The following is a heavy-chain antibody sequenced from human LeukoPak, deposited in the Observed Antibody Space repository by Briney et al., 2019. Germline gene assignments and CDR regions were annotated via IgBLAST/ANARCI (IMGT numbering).Heavy chain of an antibody. Sequence: GGSLRLSCAASGFTFSSYGMHWVRQAPGKGLEWVAFIRYDGSNKYYADSVKGRFTISRDNSKNTLYLQMNSLRAEDTAVYYCARGGVITIFGVVTTNYFDYWGQGTLVTVSS. V-gene: IGHV3-30*02. J-gene: IGHJ4*02. CDR2: IRYDGSNK. D-gene: IGHD3-3*01. CDR1: GFTFSSYG. CDR3: ARGGVITIFGVVTTNYFDY.